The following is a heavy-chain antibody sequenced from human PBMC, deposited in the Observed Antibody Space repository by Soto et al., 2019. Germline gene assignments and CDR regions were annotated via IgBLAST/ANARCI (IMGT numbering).Heavy chain of an antibody. CDR1: GGSISSYY. Sequence: EMMCLTCTVVGGSISSYYWSWIRQPPGKGLEWIGYIYYSGSTNYNPSLKSRVTISVDTSKNQFSLKLSSVTAADTAVYYCARQEGYYYGSGSLEYAFDIWGQGTMVTVPS. CDR3: ARQEGYYYGSGSLEYAFDI. CDR2: IYYSGST. J-gene: IGHJ3*02. D-gene: IGHD3-10*01. V-gene: IGHV4-59*08.